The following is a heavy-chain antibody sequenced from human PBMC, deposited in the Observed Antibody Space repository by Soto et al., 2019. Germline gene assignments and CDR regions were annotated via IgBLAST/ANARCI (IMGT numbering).Heavy chain of an antibody. J-gene: IGHJ6*02. Sequence: QVQLQQWGAGLLKPSETLSLTCAVCGGSFSGYYWSWIRQPPGKGLEWIGEINHSGSTNYNPSLKSRVTISVDTSKNQFSLKLSSVTAADTAVYYCARTLRIYGMDVWGQGTTVTVSS. CDR2: INHSGST. CDR3: ARTLRIYGMDV. D-gene: IGHD5-12*01. V-gene: IGHV4-34*01. CDR1: GGSFSGYY.